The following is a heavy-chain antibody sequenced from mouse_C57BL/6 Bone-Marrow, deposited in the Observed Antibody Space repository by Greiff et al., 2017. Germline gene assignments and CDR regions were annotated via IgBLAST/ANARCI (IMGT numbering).Heavy chain of an antibody. CDR2: ISSGGSYT. J-gene: IGHJ4*01. CDR3: ARHNSYAMDY. V-gene: IGHV5-6*01. D-gene: IGHD1-3*01. CDR1: GFTFSSYG. Sequence: EVMLVESGGDLVKPGGSLKLSCAASGFTFSSYGMSWVRQTPDKRLEWVATISSGGSYTYYPDSVKGRFTISRDNAKNTLYLQMSSLKSEDTAMYYCARHNSYAMDYWGQGTSVTVSS.